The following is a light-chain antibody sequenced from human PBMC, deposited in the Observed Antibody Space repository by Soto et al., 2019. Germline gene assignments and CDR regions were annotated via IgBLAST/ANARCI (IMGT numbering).Light chain of an antibody. CDR2: DVS. J-gene: IGLJ1*01. CDR3: SSYTSSSTQV. V-gene: IGLV2-14*01. CDR1: SSDVGGYNY. Sequence: LTQPASVSGSPGQSITISCTGTSSDVGGYNYVSWYQQHPGKAPKLMIYDVSNRPSGVSNRFSGSKSGNTASLTISGLQAEDEADYYCSSYTSSSTQVLGTGTKVTVL.